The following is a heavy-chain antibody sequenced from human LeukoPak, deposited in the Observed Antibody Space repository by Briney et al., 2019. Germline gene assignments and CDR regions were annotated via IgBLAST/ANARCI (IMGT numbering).Heavy chain of an antibody. CDR1: GYSISSGYY. CDR3: AAEYYDILTGYYRVRAFDI. V-gene: IGHV4-38-2*01. CDR2: IYHSGST. J-gene: IGHJ3*02. Sequence: SETLSLTCAVSGYSISSGYYWGWIRQPPGKGLEWIGSIYHSGSTYYNPSVKSRVTISVDRSKHQFSLKLSSVTAADTAVYYCAAEYYDILTGYYRVRAFDIWGQGTMVTVSS. D-gene: IGHD3-9*01.